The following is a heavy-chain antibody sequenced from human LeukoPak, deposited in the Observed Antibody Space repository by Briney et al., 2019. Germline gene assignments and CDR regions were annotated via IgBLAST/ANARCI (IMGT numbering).Heavy chain of an antibody. V-gene: IGHV4-4*08. Sequence: SEALSLTCTVSGGSIINYYWSWVRQPPGEGLEWSGYVYASGATNSNPSLKTRVTISVDTSKNQFSLKLSSVTAADTAVFYCARENSGSYREFDYWGQGTLVTVSS. CDR2: VYASGAT. D-gene: IGHD1-26*01. CDR1: GGSIINYY. CDR3: ARENSGSYREFDY. J-gene: IGHJ4*02.